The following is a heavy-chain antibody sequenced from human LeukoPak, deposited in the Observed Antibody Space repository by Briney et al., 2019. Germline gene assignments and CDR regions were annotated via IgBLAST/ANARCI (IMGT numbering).Heavy chain of an antibody. CDR2: IIPIFGTA. Sequence: ASVKVSCKASGGTFSSYAISWVRQAPGQGLEWMGGIIPIFGTANYAQKFQGRVTITADESTSTAYMELSSLRSEDTAVYYCARYVVVPAAYSEDYYYYMDVWGKGTTVTISS. CDR1: GGTFSSYA. V-gene: IGHV1-69*13. J-gene: IGHJ6*03. CDR3: ARYVVVPAAYSEDYYYYMDV. D-gene: IGHD2-2*01.